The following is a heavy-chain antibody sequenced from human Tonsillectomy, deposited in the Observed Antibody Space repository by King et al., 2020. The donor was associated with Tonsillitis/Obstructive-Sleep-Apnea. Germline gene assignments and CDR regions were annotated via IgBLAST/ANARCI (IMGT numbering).Heavy chain of an antibody. CDR2: INPSRGST. Sequence: QLVQSGAEVKKPGASVRVSCTASGSTFTTYYIHWVRQAPGQGLEWLGIINPSRGSTNYAQKFQGRVTMTRGMSTTTIYMELSSLRSEDTAMYYCARSTDYDIIGYVVDDALDIWGQGTLVTVSS. CDR1: GSTFTTYY. V-gene: IGHV1-46*01. CDR3: ARSTDYDIIGYVVDDALDI. J-gene: IGHJ3*02. D-gene: IGHD3-22*01.